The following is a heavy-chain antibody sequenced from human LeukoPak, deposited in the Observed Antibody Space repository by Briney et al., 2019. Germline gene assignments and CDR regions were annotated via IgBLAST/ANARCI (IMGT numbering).Heavy chain of an antibody. Sequence: PSETLSLTCTVSGDSISTDYCWTWIRQPPGKVPEWIGTIYNRDNTYYTSSLASRVTISMDTSKNQFSLKMTSVTAADTAVYYCARGTDAYKVGNHWGQGALDTVSS. D-gene: IGHD5-24*01. CDR1: GDSISTDYC. CDR3: ARGTDAYKVGNH. V-gene: IGHV4-38-2*02. J-gene: IGHJ5*02. CDR2: IYNRDNT.